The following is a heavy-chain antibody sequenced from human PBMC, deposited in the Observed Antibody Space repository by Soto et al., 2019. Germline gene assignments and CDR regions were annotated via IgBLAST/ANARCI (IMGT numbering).Heavy chain of an antibody. D-gene: IGHD2-15*01. CDR3: CVVKRLDQYSTSGYWFNP. CDR1: GFTFSHAW. CDR2: IKSKADGETK. V-gene: IGHV3-15*01. J-gene: IGHJ5*02. Sequence: GGSLRLSCAASGFTFSHAWMSWVRQAPGKGLEWVGRIKSKADGETKDYGAPVRGRFTISRDDAKDTLYLQMNSLRIEDTAVYYCCVVKRLDQYSTSGYWFNPWGPGTLVTVSS.